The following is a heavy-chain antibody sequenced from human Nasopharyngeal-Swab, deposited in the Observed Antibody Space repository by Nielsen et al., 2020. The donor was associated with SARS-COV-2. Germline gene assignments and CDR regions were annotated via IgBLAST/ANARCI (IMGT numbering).Heavy chain of an antibody. D-gene: IGHD3-10*01. CDR2: IYTSGST. CDR1: GGSTSSGSYY. J-gene: IGHJ6*02. Sequence: SETLSLTCTVSGGSTSSGSYYWSWIRQPAGKGLEWIGRIYTSGSTNYNPSLKSRVTISVDTSKNQFSLKLSSVTAADTAVYYCARDGSYGSGSYYILPATGYGMDVWGQGATVTVSS. CDR3: ARDGSYGSGSYYILPATGYGMDV. V-gene: IGHV4-61*02.